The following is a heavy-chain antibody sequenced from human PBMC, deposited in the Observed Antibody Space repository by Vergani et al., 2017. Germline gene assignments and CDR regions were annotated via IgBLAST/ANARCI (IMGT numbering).Heavy chain of an antibody. D-gene: IGHD2-15*01. CDR1: GGSISAGYYF. CDR3: ARRSGGYYSGGKVHPLRTAFDV. J-gene: IGHJ3*01. V-gene: IGHV4-61*02. Sequence: QVQLQASGPGRVKPSQTLSLTCTMSGGSISAGYYFWSWIRQPAGKGLEWLGHISASGHASPSPSLKTRVSMSVDTSKNQFSLTVTSVTAADTAIYFCARRSGGYYSGGKVHPLRTAFDVWGHGTVVTVSS. CDR2: ISASGHA.